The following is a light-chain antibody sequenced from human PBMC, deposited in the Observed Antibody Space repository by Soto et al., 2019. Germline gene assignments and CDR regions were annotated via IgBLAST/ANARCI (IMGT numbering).Light chain of an antibody. Sequence: ILMSQAVGTPSVSPGESAALSCRASQSVSSDLAWYQQKPGQAPRLLIYGASTRANGIPARFSGSGSGTEFTLTISSLQSEDFAVYYCQQYNNWPPFTFGPGTKVDIK. J-gene: IGKJ3*01. CDR3: QQYNNWPPFT. CDR2: GAS. V-gene: IGKV3-15*01. CDR1: QSVSSD.